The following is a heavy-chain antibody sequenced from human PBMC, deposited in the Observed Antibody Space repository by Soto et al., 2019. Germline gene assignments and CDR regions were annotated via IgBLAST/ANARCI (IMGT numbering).Heavy chain of an antibody. J-gene: IGHJ5*02. CDR3: ARVRKTVTYPGCFDP. CDR2: IYHSGST. V-gene: IGHV4-38-2*01. CDR1: GYSISSGYY. Sequence: PSETLSLTCAVSGYSISSGYYWGWIRQPPGKGLEWIGSIYHSGSTYYNPSLKSRVTISVDTSKNQFSLKLSSVTAADTAVYYCARVRKTVTYPGCFDPWGQGTLVTVSS. D-gene: IGHD4-17*01.